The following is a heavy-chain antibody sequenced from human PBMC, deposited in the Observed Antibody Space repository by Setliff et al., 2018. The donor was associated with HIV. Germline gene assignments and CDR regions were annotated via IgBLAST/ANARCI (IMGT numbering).Heavy chain of an antibody. V-gene: IGHV4-34*01. J-gene: IGHJ5*02. D-gene: IGHD3-10*01. CDR2: INHSGST. CDR1: GGSFSGYY. CDR3: AREGYYGSRGWFAP. Sequence: SETLSLTCAVYGGSFSGYYWTWIRQPPGKGLEWIGEINHSGSTNYNPSLKSRVSMSVDTSKNQFSLRLSSVTAADTAVYYCAREGYYGSRGWFAPWGQGTLVTVSS.